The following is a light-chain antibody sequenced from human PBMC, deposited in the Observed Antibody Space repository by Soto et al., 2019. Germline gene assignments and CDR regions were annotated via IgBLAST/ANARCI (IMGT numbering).Light chain of an antibody. Sequence: DIQMTQSPSTLSGSVGDRVTITCRASQTISSWLAWYQQKPGKAPKLLIYKASTLNSGVPSRFSGSGSETEFTLTISSLQPDDFATYYCQHYNSYSEAFGQGTKVELK. V-gene: IGKV1-5*03. J-gene: IGKJ1*01. CDR3: QHYNSYSEA. CDR2: KAS. CDR1: QTISSW.